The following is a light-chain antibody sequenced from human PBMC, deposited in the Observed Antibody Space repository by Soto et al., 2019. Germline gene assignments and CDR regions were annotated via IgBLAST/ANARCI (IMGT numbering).Light chain of an antibody. V-gene: IGKV3-15*01. CDR3: QQYNYWPLL. CDR2: GAS. J-gene: IGKJ4*01. Sequence: EIVMTQSPATLSVSPGERATLSCRASQSVSSNLAWYQQKPGQAPRLLIYGASTRATGIPARFSGSGSGTEFTLTISSLQSEDFAVYYCQQYNYWPLLFGGGTKVEIK. CDR1: QSVSSN.